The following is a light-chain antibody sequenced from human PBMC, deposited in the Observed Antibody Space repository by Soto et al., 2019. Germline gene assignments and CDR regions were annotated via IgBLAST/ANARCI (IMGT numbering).Light chain of an antibody. CDR3: QQANSFLLT. Sequence: DIQITQSPSSVSASEGDRVTITCRESQSISTWLAWYKQKPGKAPKLLIYAASSLQSGVPSRFSGSGSGTDFSLTFSSLQPEDFASYYCQQANSFLLTFGGGAKVEIK. CDR1: QSISTW. CDR2: AAS. V-gene: IGKV1-12*01. J-gene: IGKJ4*01.